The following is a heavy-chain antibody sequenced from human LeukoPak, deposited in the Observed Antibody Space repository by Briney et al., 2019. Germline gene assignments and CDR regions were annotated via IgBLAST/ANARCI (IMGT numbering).Heavy chain of an antibody. D-gene: IGHD2-2*01. CDR3: GSGNSIDY. J-gene: IGHJ4*02. CDR1: GFTFSTYT. CDR2: IGNNGGGI. V-gene: IGHV3-23*01. Sequence: GGSLRLSCAASGFTFSTYTMYWVRHPPGKRLEWVSIIGNNGGGIHYADSVKGRFTISRDNFKNALYLQMNSLRAEDTAVYYCGSGNSIDYWGQGTLVTVSS.